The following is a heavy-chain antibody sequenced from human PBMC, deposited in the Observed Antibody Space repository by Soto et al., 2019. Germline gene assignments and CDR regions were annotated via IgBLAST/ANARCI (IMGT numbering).Heavy chain of an antibody. CDR2: ISYDGSNK. CDR3: ARGYCSSTSCHPQGYYYYYGMDV. V-gene: IGHV3-30-3*01. Sequence: QVQLVESGGGVVQPGRSLRLSCAASGFTFSSYAMHWVRQAPGKGLEWVAVISYDGSNKYYADSVKGRFTISRDNSKNTLYLQMNSLRAEDTAVCYCARGYCSSTSCHPQGYYYYYGMDVWGQGTTVTVSS. J-gene: IGHJ6*02. D-gene: IGHD2-2*01. CDR1: GFTFSSYA.